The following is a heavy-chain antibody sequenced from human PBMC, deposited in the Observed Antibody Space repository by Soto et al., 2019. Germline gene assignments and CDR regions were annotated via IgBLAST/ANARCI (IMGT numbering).Heavy chain of an antibody. CDR2: IYATGTT. Sequence: SETLSLTCTVSGASISCFYWSWIRKSAGKGLEWIGRIYATGTTDYNPSLKSRVMMSVDTSKKQFSLKLRSVTAADTAVYYCVRDGTKTLRDWFDPWGQGISVTVS. V-gene: IGHV4-4*07. J-gene: IGHJ5*02. CDR1: GASISCFY. D-gene: IGHD1-1*01. CDR3: VRDGTKTLRDWFDP.